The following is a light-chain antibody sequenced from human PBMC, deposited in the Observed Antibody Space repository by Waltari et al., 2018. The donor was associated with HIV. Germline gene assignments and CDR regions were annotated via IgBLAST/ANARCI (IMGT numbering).Light chain of an antibody. V-gene: IGLV1-40*01. J-gene: IGLJ3*02. CDR3: QSYDSRQSGFWV. CDR2: GNT. CDR1: SPNIGAGYD. Sequence: QSVLTQPPSVSGAPGQRVTISCPGSSPNIGAGYDVHWYQQLPGTAPKLLIYGNTNRPSGVSDRFSGSKSGTSASLAITGLQAEDEADYYCQSYDSRQSGFWVFGGGTTLTVL.